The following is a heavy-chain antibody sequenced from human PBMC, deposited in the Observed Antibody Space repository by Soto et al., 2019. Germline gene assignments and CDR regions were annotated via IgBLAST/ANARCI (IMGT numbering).Heavy chain of an antibody. CDR1: GYMFTGYD. D-gene: IGHD3-10*01. V-gene: IGHV1-2*02. CDR2: INPNSGVT. Sequence: AASVKVSCKASGYMFTGYDMHWVRQAPGQGLEWMGWINPNSGVTNYGQKFQGRVTMTRDLTTSTACMELSGLRSDYTAVYYCARAVTMVRGARVYGMDVWGQGTTVTVSS. J-gene: IGHJ6*02. CDR3: ARAVTMVRGARVYGMDV.